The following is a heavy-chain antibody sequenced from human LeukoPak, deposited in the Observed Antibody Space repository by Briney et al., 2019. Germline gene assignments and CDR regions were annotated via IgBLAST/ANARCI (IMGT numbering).Heavy chain of an antibody. J-gene: IGHJ4*02. CDR1: GFTVSSNY. CDR2: IYSGGST. D-gene: IGHD2-15*01. Sequence: GGSLRLSCAASGFTVSSNYMSWVRQAPGKGLEWVSVIYSGGSTYYADSVKGRFTISRDNSKNTLYLHMNSLRAEDTAVYYCARDPDCSGGSCPPPSWGQGTLVTVSS. V-gene: IGHV3-53*01. CDR3: ARDPDCSGGSCPPPS.